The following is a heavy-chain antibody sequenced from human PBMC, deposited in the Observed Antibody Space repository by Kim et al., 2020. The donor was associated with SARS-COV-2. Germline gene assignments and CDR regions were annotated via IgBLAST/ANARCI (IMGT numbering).Heavy chain of an antibody. J-gene: IGHJ4*02. Sequence: GGSLRHSCVASGFIFSNYYMSWVRQAPGKGLEWVANIKTDGSEKGYVDSLRGRFTISRDNAKNSLNLQIDSLRAEDTAVYYCARDVIFGRHDLWCRGTLV. CDR2: IKTDGSEK. D-gene: IGHD3-16*02. CDR3: ARDVIFGRHDL. V-gene: IGHV3-7*01. CDR1: GFIFSNYY.